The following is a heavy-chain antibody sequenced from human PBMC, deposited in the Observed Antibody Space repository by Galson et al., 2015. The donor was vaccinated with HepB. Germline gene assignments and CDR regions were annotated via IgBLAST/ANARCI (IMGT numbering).Heavy chain of an antibody. CDR2: ISGGGRTT. CDR3: AKGRWEDSGYDTDQVINEPIDY. Sequence: SLRLSCAASGFTFSNYAMTWVRQAPGKGLEWVSAISGGGRTTYYAGSVKGRFTISRDNSKNTLYLQMNSLRVEDTAVYYCAKGRWEDSGYDTDQVINEPIDYWGQGTLVTVSS. V-gene: IGHV3-23*01. J-gene: IGHJ4*02. D-gene: IGHD5-12*01. CDR1: GFTFSNYA.